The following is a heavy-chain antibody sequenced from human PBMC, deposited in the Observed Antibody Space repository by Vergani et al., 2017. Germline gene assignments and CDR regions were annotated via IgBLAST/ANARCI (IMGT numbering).Heavy chain of an antibody. D-gene: IGHD6-6*01. Sequence: QVQLQESGPGLVKPSETLSLTCTVSGGSISSYYWSWIRQPPGKGLEWIGYIYYSGSTNYNPSLKSRVTISVDTSKNQFSLKLSSVTAADTAVYYCARHGPMAARPRFDPWGQGTLVTVSS. V-gene: IGHV4-59*08. J-gene: IGHJ5*02. CDR2: IYYSGST. CDR3: ARHGPMAARPRFDP. CDR1: GGSISSYY.